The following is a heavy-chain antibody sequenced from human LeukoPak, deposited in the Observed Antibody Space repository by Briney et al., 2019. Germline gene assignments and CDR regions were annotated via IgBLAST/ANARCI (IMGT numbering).Heavy chain of an antibody. Sequence: SVKVSCKASGGTFSSYAISWVRQAPRQGLEWMGRIIPIFGTANYAQKFQGRVTITTDEFTSTAYMELSSLRSEDTAVYYCARLRENWSGWGTTTGDVWGKGTTVTVSS. V-gene: IGHV1-69*05. D-gene: IGHD3-3*01. CDR2: IIPIFGTA. CDR3: ARLRENWSGWGTTTGDV. J-gene: IGHJ6*04. CDR1: GGTFSSYA.